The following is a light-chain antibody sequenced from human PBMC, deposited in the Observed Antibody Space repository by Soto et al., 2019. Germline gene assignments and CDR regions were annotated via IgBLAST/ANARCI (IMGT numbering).Light chain of an antibody. CDR3: QQHGSSPIT. V-gene: IGKV3-20*01. Sequence: EIVLTQSPGTLSFFPGEGATLSCRASLSVTNNYLAWHQQKPGQTPRLLIYGASSRATGIPDRFSGSGSGTDFTLTISRLEPEDFAVYYCQQHGSSPITFGQGTRLEIK. CDR2: GAS. CDR1: LSVTNNY. J-gene: IGKJ5*01.